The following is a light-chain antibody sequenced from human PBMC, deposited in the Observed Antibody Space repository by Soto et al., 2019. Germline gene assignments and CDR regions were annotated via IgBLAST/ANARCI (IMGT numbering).Light chain of an antibody. Sequence: DIQMTQSPSSLSASVRDRVTITCRASQSITSYLNWYQQKPGKAPKLLIYAASSLQSGVPSRFSGSGSGTDFTLTISSLQPEDFATYYCQQSYSNPITFGQGTRLEIK. V-gene: IGKV1-39*01. CDR1: QSITSY. CDR3: QQSYSNPIT. J-gene: IGKJ5*01. CDR2: AAS.